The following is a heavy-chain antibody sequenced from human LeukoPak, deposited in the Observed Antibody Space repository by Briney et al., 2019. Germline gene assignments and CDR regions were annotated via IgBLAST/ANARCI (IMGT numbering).Heavy chain of an antibody. J-gene: IGHJ6*02. D-gene: IGHD1-1*01. V-gene: IGHV4-59*08. CDR2: IYYNGYT. Sequence: SETLSLTCTVSGGSISSYFWSWIRQPPGKGLEWIGYIYYNGYTIYSPSLESRVTISVDTSKNQFPVRLSSVTAADTAVYYCARHDDIGLFQHGMDVWGQGTTVTVSS. CDR3: ARHDDIGLFQHGMDV. CDR1: GGSISSYF.